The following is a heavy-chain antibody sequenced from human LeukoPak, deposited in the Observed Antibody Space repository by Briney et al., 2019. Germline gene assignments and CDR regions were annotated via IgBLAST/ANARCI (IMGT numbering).Heavy chain of an antibody. J-gene: IGHJ4*02. CDR1: LFTSSGVS. CDR3: GSGRTSYRPDF. D-gene: IGHD2-2*01. V-gene: IGHV3-48*01. CDR2: ISSSSSTI. Sequence: GGSLRLSCAPSLFTSSGVSMSGGRQAPGKGLEWGSYISSSSSTIYYADSVRGRFTISRDNAKSSLYLQMNSVRAEDTAVYYCGSGRTSYRPDFWGRGTLVTVSS.